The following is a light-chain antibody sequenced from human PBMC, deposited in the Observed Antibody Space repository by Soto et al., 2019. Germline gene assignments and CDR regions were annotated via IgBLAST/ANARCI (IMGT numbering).Light chain of an antibody. CDR1: SSNIGSNF. V-gene: IGLV1-47*01. CDR2: RNN. Sequence: QSVLTQLPSASGTPGQRVTISCSGSSSNIGSNFVYWYQQFPGTAPKLLIYRNNQRPSGVPDRFSGSKSGTSASLAISGLPSEDEADYYCAAWDDSLSGWVFGGGTKLTVL. CDR3: AAWDDSLSGWV. J-gene: IGLJ3*02.